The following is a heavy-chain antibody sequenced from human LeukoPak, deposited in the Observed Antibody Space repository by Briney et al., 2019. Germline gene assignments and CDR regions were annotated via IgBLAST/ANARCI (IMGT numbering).Heavy chain of an antibody. CDR2: IYYSGST. CDR1: GVSISSGGYY. D-gene: IGHD5-18*01. V-gene: IGHV4-31*03. J-gene: IGHJ4*02. CDR3: ARLDTAMVTGVDY. Sequence: SETLSLTCTVSGVSISSGGYYWSWIRQHPGKGLEWIGYIYYSGSTYYNPSLKSRVTISVDTSKNQFSLKLSSVTAADTAVYYCARLDTAMVTGVDYWGQGTLVTVSS.